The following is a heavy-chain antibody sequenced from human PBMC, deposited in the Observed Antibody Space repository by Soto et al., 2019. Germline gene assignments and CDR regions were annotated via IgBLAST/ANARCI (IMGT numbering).Heavy chain of an antibody. CDR2: ISGGGGRI. CDR3: ARGGFCSGTSCYAGYYYYYMDV. V-gene: IGHV3-23*01. Sequence: GGSLRLSCAAAGFTFSGCDMSWVRQAPGKGLEWVSTISGGGGRIYYADSVKGRFTISRDNSKNSLYLQMNSLRAEDTAVYYCARGGFCSGTSCYAGYYYYYMDVWGKGTTVTVSS. J-gene: IGHJ6*03. CDR1: GFTFSGCD. D-gene: IGHD2-2*01.